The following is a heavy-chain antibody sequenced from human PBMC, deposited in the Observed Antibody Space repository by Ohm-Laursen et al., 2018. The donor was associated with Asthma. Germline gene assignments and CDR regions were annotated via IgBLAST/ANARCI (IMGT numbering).Heavy chain of an antibody. D-gene: IGHD3-9*01. CDR1: GGSLSGYS. CDR3: ARLDWAQSMFDS. Sequence: GTLSLTCTVSGGSLSGYSWSWVRPPPGRELEWIAYMDSSGGANYNPSLQSRVTLSIDTSKNQVSLRLSSVTDADTALYFCARLDWAQSMFDSWGQGTLVIVSS. V-gene: IGHV4-59*01. J-gene: IGHJ4*02. CDR2: MDSSGGA.